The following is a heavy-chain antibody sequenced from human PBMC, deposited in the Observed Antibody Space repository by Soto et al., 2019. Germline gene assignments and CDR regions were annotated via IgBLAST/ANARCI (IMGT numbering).Heavy chain of an antibody. V-gene: IGHV4-39*02. D-gene: IGHD3-22*01. Sequence: PSETLSLTCTVSGGSISSSSYYWGWIRQPPGKGLEWIGSIYYSGSTYYNPSLKSRVTISVDTSKNQFSLKLSSVTAADTAVYYCAREYLETYYYDSSGYYGYFDYWGQGTLVTVSS. CDR1: GGSISSSSYY. CDR2: IYYSGST. CDR3: AREYLETYYYDSSGYYGYFDY. J-gene: IGHJ4*02.